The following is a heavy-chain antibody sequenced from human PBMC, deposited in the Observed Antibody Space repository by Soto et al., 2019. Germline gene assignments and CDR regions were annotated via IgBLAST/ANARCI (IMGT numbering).Heavy chain of an antibody. V-gene: IGHV3-23*01. CDR2: ISGGGDST. CDR1: GFTFSTYA. Sequence: EVQLLESGGGLVQPGGSLRLSCAASGFTFSTYAMTWVRQAPGKGLVWVSAISGGGDSTYYADSVKGRFTISRDNSKSTLYLQMNGLTAEDTAVYYCARFVSEVVDPWGQGTLVTVSS. CDR3: ARFVSEVVDP. J-gene: IGHJ5*02. D-gene: IGHD3-3*01.